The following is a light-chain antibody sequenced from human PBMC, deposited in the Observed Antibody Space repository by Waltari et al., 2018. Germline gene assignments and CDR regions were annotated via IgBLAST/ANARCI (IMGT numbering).Light chain of an antibody. V-gene: IGKV3-15*01. CDR1: QNVYTN. CDR3: QQYNNWRTT. J-gene: IGKJ1*01. CDR2: RAS. Sequence: EVVVTQSPDTLSLSPGETATHSCRASQNVYTNIGWYQQKPGQPPRLLIYRASSRDTGVPARFSGSGSGTEFTLTINSLQSEDFAIYYCQQYNNWRTTFGQGTREEI.